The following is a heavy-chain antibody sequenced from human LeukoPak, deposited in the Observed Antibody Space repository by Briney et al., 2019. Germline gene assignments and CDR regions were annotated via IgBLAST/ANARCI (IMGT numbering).Heavy chain of an antibody. CDR1: GGSISNYY. CDR3: ARLRCSSTSCYGDYYYYYYMDV. D-gene: IGHD2-2*01. V-gene: IGHV4-59*12. Sequence: SETLSLTCTVSGGSISNYYWNWIRQPPGKGLEWIGYIYYTGSTNYNPSLKSRVTMSVDTSKNQFSLKLSSVTAADTAVYYCARLRCSSTSCYGDYYYYYYMDVWGKGTTVTISS. CDR2: IYYTGST. J-gene: IGHJ6*03.